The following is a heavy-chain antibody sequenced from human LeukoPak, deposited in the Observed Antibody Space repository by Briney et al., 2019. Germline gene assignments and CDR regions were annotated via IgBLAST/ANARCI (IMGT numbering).Heavy chain of an antibody. V-gene: IGHV3-23*01. CDR1: GFTFSSYA. CDR2: ISGSGGST. CDR3: AKDFYVWGSYPADY. D-gene: IGHD3-16*02. Sequence: QPGGSLRLSCAAPGFTFSSYAMSWVRQAPGKGLEWVSAISGSGGSTYYADSVKGRFTISRDNSKNTLYLQMNSLRAEDTAVYYCAKDFYVWGSYPADYWGQGTLVTVSS. J-gene: IGHJ4*02.